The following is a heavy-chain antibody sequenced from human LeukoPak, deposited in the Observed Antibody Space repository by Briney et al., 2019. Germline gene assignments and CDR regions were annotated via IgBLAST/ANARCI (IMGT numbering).Heavy chain of an antibody. D-gene: IGHD6-19*01. CDR2: IIPIFGTA. CDR1: GYTLTELS. V-gene: IGHV1-69*13. J-gene: IGHJ4*02. CDR3: ARGASGPSGRYDY. Sequence: SVKVSCKVSGYTLTELSIHWARQAPGQGLEWMGGIIPIFGTANYAQKFQGRVTITADESTSTAYMELSSLRSEDTAVYYCARGASGPSGRYDYWGQGTLVTVSS.